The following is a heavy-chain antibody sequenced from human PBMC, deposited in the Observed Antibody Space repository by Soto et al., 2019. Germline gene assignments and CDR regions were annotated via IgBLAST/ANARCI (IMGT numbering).Heavy chain of an antibody. J-gene: IGHJ4*02. CDR3: GRFDWGNLN. CDR1: GFSFSSYS. D-gene: IGHD3-16*01. V-gene: IGHV3-48*01. CDR2: ISTSSSTI. Sequence: EVQLVESGGGLVQPGGSLRLSCAASGFSFSSYSMNWVRQAPGKGLEWVSYISTSSSTIHYADSVKGRFTISRDNAKNALYLQLNGLRAEDTDVYYCGRFDWGNLNWGQRILFTVSS.